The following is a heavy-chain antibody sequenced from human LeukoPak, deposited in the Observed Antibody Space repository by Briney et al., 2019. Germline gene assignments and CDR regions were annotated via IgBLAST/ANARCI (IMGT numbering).Heavy chain of an antibody. D-gene: IGHD3-10*01. CDR1: GFTFSNYA. J-gene: IGHJ4*02. CDR3: ASGLGFGDLPDGSLDY. Sequence: GGSLRLSCAASGFTFSNYAMSWVRQAPGKGLECVSGMSGSGGSTYYADSVKGRFTISRDNAKNSLYLQMDSLRAEDTALYYCASGLGFGDLPDGSLDYWGRGTLVTVSS. CDR2: MSGSGGST. V-gene: IGHV3-23*01.